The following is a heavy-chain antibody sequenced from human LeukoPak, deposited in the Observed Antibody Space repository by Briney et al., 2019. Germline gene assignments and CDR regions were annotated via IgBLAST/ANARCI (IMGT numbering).Heavy chain of an antibody. CDR1: GFTFSSYG. D-gene: IGHD4-17*01. CDR3: ARDPNGDYIGAFDN. V-gene: IGHV3-23*01. J-gene: IGHJ3*02. CDR2: ITASDYTT. Sequence: GGSLRLSCAASGFTFSSYGMHWVRQAPGKGLEWVSSITASDYTTYADSVKGRFTISRDNSKNTLYLQMDSLRGDDTALYHCARDPNGDYIGAFDNWGQGTMVTVSS.